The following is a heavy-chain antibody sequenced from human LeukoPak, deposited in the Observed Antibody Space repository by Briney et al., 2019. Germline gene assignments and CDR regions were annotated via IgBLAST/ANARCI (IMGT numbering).Heavy chain of an antibody. Sequence: GGSLRLSCAASGFTFSSYWMHWVRQAPGKGLEWVANIKQDGSEKYYVDSVKGRFTISRDNAKNSLYLQMNSLRAEDTAVYYCARSIVVVVAATGAGVDYYYYMDVWGKGTTVTISS. CDR1: GFTFSSYW. CDR3: ARSIVVVVAATGAGVDYYYYMDV. V-gene: IGHV3-7*01. CDR2: IKQDGSEK. J-gene: IGHJ6*03. D-gene: IGHD2-15*01.